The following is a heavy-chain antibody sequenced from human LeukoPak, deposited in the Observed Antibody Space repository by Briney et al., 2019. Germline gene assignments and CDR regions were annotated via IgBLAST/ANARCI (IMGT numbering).Heavy chain of an antibody. CDR1: GFTFSSYA. CDR2: ISGSGAST. CDR3: AKDAVNSSWRRRPDY. J-gene: IGHJ4*02. V-gene: IGHV3-23*01. Sequence: PGGSLRLSCAASGFTFSSYAMSWVRQAPGKGLEWVSAISGSGASTYYADSVKGRFTISKDNSKNTLYLQMNSLRAEDTAVYYCAKDAVNSSWRRRPDYWGQGTLVTVSS. D-gene: IGHD6-13*01.